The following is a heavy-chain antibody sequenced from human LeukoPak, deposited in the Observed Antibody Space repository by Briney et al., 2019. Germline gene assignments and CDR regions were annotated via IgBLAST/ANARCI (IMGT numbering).Heavy chain of an antibody. J-gene: IGHJ4*02. Sequence: TGGSLRLSCAASELNVSNNYMNWVRQAPGKGLEWVSVIYSGGTTNYADSVQGRFTISRDSSKNTVYLQMNRLRADDTAVYYCAKDTPDDIAVAAPYFDYWGQGTLVTVSS. CDR1: ELNVSNNY. CDR3: AKDTPDDIAVAAPYFDY. D-gene: IGHD6-19*01. CDR2: IYSGGTT. V-gene: IGHV3-53*01.